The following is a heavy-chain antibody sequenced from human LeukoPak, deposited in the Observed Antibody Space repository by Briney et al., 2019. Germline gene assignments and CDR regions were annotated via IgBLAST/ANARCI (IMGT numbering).Heavy chain of an antibody. CDR1: GFTFSSYG. CDR2: IWYDGSNK. Sequence: GRSLRLSCAASGFTFSSYGMHWVRQAPGKGLEWVAVIWYDGSNKYYADSVKGRFTISRDNSKNTLYLQMNSLRAEDTAVYYCARALLSGGGCYLDYWGQGTLVTVSS. V-gene: IGHV3-33*01. CDR3: ARALLSGGGCYLDY. D-gene: IGHD2-15*01. J-gene: IGHJ4*02.